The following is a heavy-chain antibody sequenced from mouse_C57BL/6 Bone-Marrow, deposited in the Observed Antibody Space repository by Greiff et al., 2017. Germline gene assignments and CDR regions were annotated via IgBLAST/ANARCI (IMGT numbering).Heavy chain of an antibody. CDR3: ARSVYYFGDFDV. V-gene: IGHV1-55*01. CDR2: IYPGSGST. J-gene: IGHJ1*03. Sequence: VQLQQPGAELVKPGASVKMSCKASGYTFTSYWITWVKQRPGQGLEWIGDIYPGSGSTNYNEKFKSKATLTVDTSSSTAYMQLSSLTSEDSAVYYCARSVYYFGDFDVWGTGTTVTVSS. D-gene: IGHD1-1*01. CDR1: GYTFTSYW.